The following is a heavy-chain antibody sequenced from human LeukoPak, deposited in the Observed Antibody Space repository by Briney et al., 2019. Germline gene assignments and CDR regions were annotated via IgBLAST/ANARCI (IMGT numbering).Heavy chain of an antibody. D-gene: IGHD5-18*01. V-gene: IGHV4-59*01. J-gene: IGHJ4*02. Sequence: PSVTLSLTCTVSGGSMSSYYWNWIRQSPGKGLEWIGYISYGGSTNYSPSLKSRVAMSVDTSKNQFSLKLTSVTAADTAVYYCARDGGGYSYGGYFDYWGQGTLVTVSS. CDR3: ARDGGGYSYGGYFDY. CDR2: ISYGGST. CDR1: GGSMSSYY.